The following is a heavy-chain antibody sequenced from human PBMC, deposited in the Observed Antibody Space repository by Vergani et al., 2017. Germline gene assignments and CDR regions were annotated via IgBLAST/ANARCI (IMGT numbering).Heavy chain of an antibody. Sequence: EVQLLESGGGLVQPGGSLRLSCAASGFTFSSYAMSWVRQAPGKGLEWVSAISGSGGSTYYADSVKGRFTISRDNSKNTLYLQMNSLRAEETAVYYCAKQIAAAGMERVFDYWGQGTLVTVSS. CDR1: GFTFSSYA. CDR2: ISGSGGST. J-gene: IGHJ4*02. CDR3: AKQIAAAGMERVFDY. D-gene: IGHD6-13*01. V-gene: IGHV3-23*01.